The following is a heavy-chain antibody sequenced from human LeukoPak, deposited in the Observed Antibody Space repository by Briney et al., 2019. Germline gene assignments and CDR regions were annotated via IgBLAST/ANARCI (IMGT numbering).Heavy chain of an antibody. CDR3: ARIPEYSSSSAHY. V-gene: IGHV1-2*02. Sequence: ASVKVSCKASGYTFTGYYMHSVRQAPGQGLEWMGWINANSGGTNYAQKFQGRVTMTRNTSISTAYMELSRLRSDDTAVYYCARIPEYSSSSAHYWGQGTLVTVSS. CDR2: INANSGGT. D-gene: IGHD6-6*01. CDR1: GYTFTGYY. J-gene: IGHJ4*02.